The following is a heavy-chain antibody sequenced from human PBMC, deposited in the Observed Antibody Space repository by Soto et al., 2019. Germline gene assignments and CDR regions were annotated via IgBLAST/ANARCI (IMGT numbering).Heavy chain of an antibody. Sequence: SETLSLTCTVSGGSISSYYWSWIRQPAGKGLEWIGRIYTSGSTNYNPSLKSRVTMSVDTSKNQFSLKLSSVTAADTAVYYCASQNAYIAVAGTDSFDYWGQGTLVTISS. D-gene: IGHD6-19*01. CDR1: GGSISSYY. V-gene: IGHV4-4*07. CDR3: ASQNAYIAVAGTDSFDY. CDR2: IYTSGST. J-gene: IGHJ4*02.